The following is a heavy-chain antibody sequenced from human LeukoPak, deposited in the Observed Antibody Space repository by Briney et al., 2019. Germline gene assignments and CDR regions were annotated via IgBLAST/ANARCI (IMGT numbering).Heavy chain of an antibody. CDR3: VRDGGFYYTASPNSWFDP. D-gene: IGHD2-15*01. Sequence: KTSETLSLTCLVSGFSISSDDCWGWIRQPPGKGLEWIGSISNRGSPCYNPSLKSRVTMSVDTPNNHFSLRLSSVTAADTAVYYCVRDGGFYYTASPNSWFDPWGQGTLVTVSS. V-gene: IGHV4-38-2*02. J-gene: IGHJ5*02. CDR2: ISNRGSP. CDR1: GFSISSDDC.